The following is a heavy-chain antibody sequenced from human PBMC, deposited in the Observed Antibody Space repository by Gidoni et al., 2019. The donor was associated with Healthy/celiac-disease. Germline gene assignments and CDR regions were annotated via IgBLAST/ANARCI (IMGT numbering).Heavy chain of an antibody. CDR2: IYTSGST. J-gene: IGHJ4*02. CDR1: GGSISSGSYY. CDR3: ARIPTYHYDSSGYL. V-gene: IGHV4-61*02. Sequence: QVQLQESGPGLVKPSQTLSLTCPVSGGSISSGSYYWSWIRQPAGKGLEWIGRIYTSGSTNYNPSLKSRVTMSVDTSKNQFSLKLSSVTAADTAVYYCARIPTYHYDSSGYLWGQGTLVTVSS. D-gene: IGHD3-22*01.